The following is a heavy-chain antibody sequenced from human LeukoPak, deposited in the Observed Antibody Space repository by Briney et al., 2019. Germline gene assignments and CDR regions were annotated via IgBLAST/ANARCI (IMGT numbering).Heavy chain of an antibody. D-gene: IGHD3-22*01. V-gene: IGHV1-8*01. CDR3: ARSEGRTMIVVN. J-gene: IGHJ4*02. CDR2: MNPNSGNT. CDR1: GYTFTSYD. Sequence: ASVKVSCKASGYTFTSYDINWVRQATGQGLEWMGWMNPNSGNTGYAQKFQGRVTMTRNTSISTAYMELSSLRSEDTAVYYCARSEGRTMIVVNWGQGTLVTVSS.